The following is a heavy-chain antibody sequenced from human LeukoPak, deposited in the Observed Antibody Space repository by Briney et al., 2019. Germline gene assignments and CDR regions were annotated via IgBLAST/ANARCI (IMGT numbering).Heavy chain of an antibody. V-gene: IGHV1-18*01. Sequence: ASVRVSCKASGYTFTSYGINWVRQAPGQGLEWLGRISPHNRNTHSAQKFQGRVTMTTDISTITAYMELRSLRSDDTAVYYCARGGYSSNAQTSLYHIAFDIWGQGTMVTVSS. D-gene: IGHD6-13*01. CDR2: ISPHNRNT. CDR3: ARGGYSSNAQTSLYHIAFDI. J-gene: IGHJ3*02. CDR1: GYTFTSYG.